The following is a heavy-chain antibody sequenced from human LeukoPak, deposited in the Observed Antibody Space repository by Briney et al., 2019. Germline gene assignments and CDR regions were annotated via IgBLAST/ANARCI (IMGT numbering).Heavy chain of an antibody. J-gene: IGHJ3*02. D-gene: IGHD3-22*01. V-gene: IGHV3-21*01. CDR3: ARGSLYYYDSSGYYDAFDI. Sequence: PGGSLRLSCAASGFTFSSYSMNWVCQAPGKGLEWVSSISSSSSYVYYADSVKGRFTISRHNAKNSLYLQMNSLRAENTAVYYCARGSLYYYDSSGYYDAFDIWGQGTMVTVSS. CDR1: GFTFSSYS. CDR2: ISSSSSYV.